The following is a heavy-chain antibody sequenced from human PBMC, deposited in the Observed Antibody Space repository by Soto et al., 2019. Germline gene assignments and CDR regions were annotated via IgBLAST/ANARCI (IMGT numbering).Heavy chain of an antibody. V-gene: IGHV5-51*01. CDR3: AASIFYYGMDV. Sequence: LKISCKGSGYTFTNYWIGWVRQMPGKGLEWMGIIYPGDSDTKYNPSFQGQVTISADKSITTTYLRWTSLKASDTAIYYCAASIFYYGMDVCRQGTTVTVSS. CDR2: IYPGDSDT. J-gene: IGHJ6*02. CDR1: GYTFTNYW.